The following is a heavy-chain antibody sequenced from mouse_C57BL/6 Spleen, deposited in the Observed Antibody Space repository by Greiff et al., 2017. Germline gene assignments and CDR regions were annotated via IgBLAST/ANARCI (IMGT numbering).Heavy chain of an antibody. D-gene: IGHD1-1*01. J-gene: IGHJ1*03. Sequence: LVESGAELVKPGASVKISCKASGYAFSSYWMNWVKQRPGKGLEWIGQIYPGDGDTNYNGKFKGKATLTADKSSSTAYMQLSSLTSEDSAVYFCARQVTTVVERYFDVWGTGTTVTVSS. V-gene: IGHV1-80*01. CDR3: ARQVTTVVERYFDV. CDR1: GYAFSSYW. CDR2: IYPGDGDT.